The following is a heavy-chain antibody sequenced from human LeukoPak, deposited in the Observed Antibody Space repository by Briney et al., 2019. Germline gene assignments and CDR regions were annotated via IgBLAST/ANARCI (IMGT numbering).Heavy chain of an antibody. Sequence: ASVKVSCKASGGTFSSYAISWVRQAPGQGLEWMGWINPNSGGTNYAQKFQGRVTMTRDTSISTAYMELSRLRSDDTAVYYCARALSSGWSYYYMDVWGKGTTVTVSS. CDR1: GGTFSSYA. CDR3: ARALSSGWSYYYMDV. V-gene: IGHV1-2*02. CDR2: INPNSGGT. J-gene: IGHJ6*03. D-gene: IGHD6-19*01.